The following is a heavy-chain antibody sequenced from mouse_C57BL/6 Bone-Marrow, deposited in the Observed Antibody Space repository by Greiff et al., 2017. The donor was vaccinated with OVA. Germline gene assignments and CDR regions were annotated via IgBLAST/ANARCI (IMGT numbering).Heavy chain of an antibody. Sequence: QLQQSGAELVRPGASVKLSCTASGFNIKDDYMHWVKQRPEQGLEWIGWIDPENGDTEYASKFQGKATITADTSSNTAYLQLSSLTSEDTAVYYCTSYGNFDYWGQGTTLTVAS. J-gene: IGHJ2*01. D-gene: IGHD2-1*01. CDR3: TSYGNFDY. CDR2: IDPENGDT. V-gene: IGHV14-4*01. CDR1: GFNIKDDY.